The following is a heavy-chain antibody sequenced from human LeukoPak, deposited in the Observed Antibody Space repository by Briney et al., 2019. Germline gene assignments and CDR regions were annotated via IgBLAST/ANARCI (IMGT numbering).Heavy chain of an antibody. CDR1: GYTFTSYD. V-gene: IGHV1-8*03. D-gene: IGHD3-9*01. CDR3: ARKAGYGYYYYYMDV. CDR2: MNPNSGNT. J-gene: IGHJ6*03. Sequence: ASVKVSCKASGYTFTSYDINWVRQATGQGLEWMGWMNPNSGNTGYAQKFQGRVTITRNTSISTAYMELSSLRSEDTAVYYCARKAGYGYYYYYMDVWGKGTTVTVSS.